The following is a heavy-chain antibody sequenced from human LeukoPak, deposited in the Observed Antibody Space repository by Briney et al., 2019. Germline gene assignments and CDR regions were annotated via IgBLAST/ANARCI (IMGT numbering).Heavy chain of an antibody. CDR1: GFTFSRYG. CDR2: ISGSGGNT. D-gene: IGHD5-12*01. V-gene: IGHV3-23*01. Sequence: GGSLRLSCAASGFTFSRYGMSWVRQASGKGLDWVSAISGSGGNTYNADSVKSRFTISRDNSKNTLYLQMNSLRAEDTAVYYCAKDPPSVVANAFHIWGQGTMVTVSS. CDR3: AKDPPSVVANAFHI. J-gene: IGHJ3*02.